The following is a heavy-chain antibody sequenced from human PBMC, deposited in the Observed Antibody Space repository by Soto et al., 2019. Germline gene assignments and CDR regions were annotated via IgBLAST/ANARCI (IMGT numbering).Heavy chain of an antibody. D-gene: IGHD1-1*01. Sequence: GGSLRLSCAASGLTFSSYAMHWVRQAPGKGLEWVAVISYDGSNKYYADSVKGRFTISRDNSKNTLYLQMNSLRAEDTAVYYCARDRLRYNWNDFPYYYYGMDVWGQGTTVTV. J-gene: IGHJ6*02. CDR3: ARDRLRYNWNDFPYYYYGMDV. CDR1: GLTFSSYA. CDR2: ISYDGSNK. V-gene: IGHV3-30-3*01.